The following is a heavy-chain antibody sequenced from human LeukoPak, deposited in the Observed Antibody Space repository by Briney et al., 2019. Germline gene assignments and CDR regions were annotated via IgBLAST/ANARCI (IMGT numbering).Heavy chain of an antibody. CDR2: LYYSGST. D-gene: IGHD1-26*01. V-gene: IGHV4-39*01. CDR3: ARYYSGSYGFDY. CDR1: GFSISSSNYY. J-gene: IGHJ4*02. Sequence: PSETLSLTCTVSGFSISSSNYYWVWIRQPPGEDRVWYGYLYYSGSTYYNPSLKSRVTMSVDTSKNQFSLKLSSVTAADTAVYYCARYYSGSYGFDYWGQGTLVTVSS.